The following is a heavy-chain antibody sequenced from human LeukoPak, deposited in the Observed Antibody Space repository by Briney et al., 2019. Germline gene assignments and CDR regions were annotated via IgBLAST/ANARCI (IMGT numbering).Heavy chain of an antibody. V-gene: IGHV3-74*01. Sequence: GGSLRLSCAASGFTFSSYWMHWVRQAPGKGLVWVSRINSDGSSTSYADSVKGRFTISRDNAKNSLYLQMNSLRAEDTAVYYCAREGPYYYYYMDVWGKGTTVTISS. CDR3: AREGPYYYYYMDV. J-gene: IGHJ6*03. CDR1: GFTFSSYW. CDR2: INSDGSST.